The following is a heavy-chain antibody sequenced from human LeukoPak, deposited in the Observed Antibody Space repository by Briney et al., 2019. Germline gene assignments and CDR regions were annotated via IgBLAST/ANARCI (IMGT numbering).Heavy chain of an antibody. V-gene: IGHV1-2*02. D-gene: IGHD2-2*01. CDR3: ARVYCSSTSCPLGVDEYFQH. CDR1: GYTFTSYD. J-gene: IGHJ1*01. Sequence: LVASVKVSCKASGYTFTSYDINWVRQATGQGLEWMGWMNPNSGGTNYAQKFQGRVTMTRDTSISTAYMELSRLRSDDTAVYYCARVYCSSTSCPLGVDEYFQHWGQGTLVTVSS. CDR2: MNPNSGGT.